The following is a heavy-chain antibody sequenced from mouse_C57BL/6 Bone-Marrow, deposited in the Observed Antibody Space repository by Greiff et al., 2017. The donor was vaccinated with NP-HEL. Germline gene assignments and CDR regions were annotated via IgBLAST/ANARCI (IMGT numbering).Heavy chain of an antibody. CDR1: GYTFTDYY. D-gene: IGHD2-2*01. CDR3: ARRGAYGYDKD. Sequence: VKLQQSGAELVRPGASVKLSCKASGYTFTDYYINWVKQRPGQGLEWIARIYPGSGNTYYNEKFKGKATLTAEKSSSTAYMQLSSLTSEDSAVYFCARRGAYGYDKDWGQGTLVTVSA. J-gene: IGHJ3*01. CDR2: IYPGSGNT. V-gene: IGHV1-76*01.